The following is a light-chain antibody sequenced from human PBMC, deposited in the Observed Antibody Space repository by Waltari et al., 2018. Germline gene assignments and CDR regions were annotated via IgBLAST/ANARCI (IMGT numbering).Light chain of an antibody. V-gene: IGKV1-5*03. CDR2: RAS. CDR1: QRITIW. CDR3: QHYDSSPMYT. Sequence: DIQLTQSPSTLSASAGDRVTITCRDSQRITIWLAWYQQKPGKAPKLLIYRASTLGRGVPSRFSGSGFGTEFSLTISSLQPDDFATYYCQHYDSSPMYTFGQGTKLAIK. J-gene: IGKJ2*01.